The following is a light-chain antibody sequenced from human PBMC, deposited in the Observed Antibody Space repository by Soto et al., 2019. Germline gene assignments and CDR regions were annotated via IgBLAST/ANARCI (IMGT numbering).Light chain of an antibody. Sequence: LTQSTATLPLSPGERATPPCTASQSVSSYLAWYQQKPGQAPRLLLYDASNRATGIPARFSGSGSGTDFTLTISSLQPEDFAVYYCQQRSNWPPITFGQGTRLEIK. J-gene: IGKJ5*01. CDR2: DAS. V-gene: IGKV3-11*01. CDR1: QSVSSY. CDR3: QQRSNWPPIT.